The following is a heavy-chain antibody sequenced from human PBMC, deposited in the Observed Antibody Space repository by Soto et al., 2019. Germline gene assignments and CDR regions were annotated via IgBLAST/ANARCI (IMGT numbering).Heavy chain of an antibody. V-gene: IGHV3-23*01. Sequence: GSLRLSCVASGFTFSSYSMSWVRQAPGKGLEWVSGFRAGGDDGTTYYADSVKGRFTISRDNSKNTLFLQMNSLRAEDTAIYYCAKKVNSGSGSQYFDYFGQGTLVTVSS. CDR1: GFTFSSYS. CDR2: FRAGGDDGTT. CDR3: AKKVNSGSGSQYFDY. J-gene: IGHJ4*02. D-gene: IGHD3-10*01.